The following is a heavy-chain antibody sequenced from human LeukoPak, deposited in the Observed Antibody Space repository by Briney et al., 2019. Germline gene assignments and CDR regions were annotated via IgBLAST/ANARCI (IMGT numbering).Heavy chain of an antibody. CDR1: GFAFSGSA. D-gene: IGHD1-7*01. J-gene: IGHJ5*02. V-gene: IGHV3-73*01. CDR2: IRSTANNYAT. Sequence: GGSLKLSCAASGFAFSGSAIHWVRQASGKGPEWVGRIRSTANNYATAYAASLKGRFTISRDDSKNTAYLQMNSLNTEDTAVYYCARDLGQLELPSYPRTHWFDPWGQGTLVTVSS. CDR3: ARDLGQLELPSYPRTHWFDP.